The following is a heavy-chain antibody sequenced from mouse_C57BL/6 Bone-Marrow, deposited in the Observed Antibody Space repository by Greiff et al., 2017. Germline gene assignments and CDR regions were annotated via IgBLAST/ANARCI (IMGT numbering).Heavy chain of an antibody. D-gene: IGHD1-1*01. J-gene: IGHJ2*01. V-gene: IGHV1-82*01. CDR2: IYPGDGDT. CDR3: ARVDYGSPDH. CDR1: GYAFSSSW. Sequence: VQLQQSGPELVKPGASVKISCKTSGYAFSSSWMNWVKQRPGKGLEWIGRIYPGDGDTNYNGKFKGKATLTADKSSSTAYMQLSSLTSEDSAVYFCARVDYGSPDHWCQGTTLIVSS.